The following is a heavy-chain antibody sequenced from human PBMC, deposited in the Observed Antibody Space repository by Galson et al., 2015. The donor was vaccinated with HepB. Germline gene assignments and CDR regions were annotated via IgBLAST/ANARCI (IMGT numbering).Heavy chain of an antibody. CDR3: ARAKKAAAMVWFDP. CDR1: GFMFSDHY. Sequence: SLRLSCAASGFMFSDHYMDWVRQAPGKGLEWVGRTRDRANSYSTEYAASVKGRFTISRDESKNSVYLQMNSLKTEDTAMYYCARAKKAAAMVWFDPWGQGTLVTVSS. CDR2: TRDRANSYST. V-gene: IGHV3-72*01. J-gene: IGHJ5*02. D-gene: IGHD2-2*01.